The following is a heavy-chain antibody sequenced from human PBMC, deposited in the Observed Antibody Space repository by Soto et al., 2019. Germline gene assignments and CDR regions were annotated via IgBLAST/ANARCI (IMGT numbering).Heavy chain of an antibody. V-gene: IGHV4-31*03. CDR2: ISYSGYT. J-gene: IGHJ4*01. Sequence: PSETLSLTCTVSGASINSAAYYWSWIRQRPGEGLEWIGFISYSGYTFQNPSLKSRLLLSVATSKNQFSLELSFVTAADTAVYYGARGPTPSWSSYRFSYFDSWGAGSLVTVSS. CDR1: GASINSAAYY. CDR3: ARGPTPSWSSYRFSYFDS. D-gene: IGHD3-16*02.